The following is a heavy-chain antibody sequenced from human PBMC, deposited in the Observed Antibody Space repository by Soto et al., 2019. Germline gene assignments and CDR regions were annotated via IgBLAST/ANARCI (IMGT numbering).Heavy chain of an antibody. D-gene: IGHD1-7*01. CDR1: GFTFSDYG. CDR3: ARVDFGGNSYYFDY. V-gene: IGHV3-33*01. CDR2: VWFDGSIQ. Sequence: GSLRLSCVASGFTFSDYGIHWVRQAPDKGLEWVAVVWFDGSIQYYGDSVKGRFTISRDNSNNTVDLQMNNLRAEDTAVYYCARVDFGGNSYYFDYWGQGTRVTVSS. J-gene: IGHJ4*02.